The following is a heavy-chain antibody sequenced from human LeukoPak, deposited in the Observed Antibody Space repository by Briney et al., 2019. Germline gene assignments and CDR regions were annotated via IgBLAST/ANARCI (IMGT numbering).Heavy chain of an antibody. V-gene: IGHV1-2*02. D-gene: IGHD6-19*01. Sequence: ASVKVSCKASGYTFTGYYMHWVRQAPGQGLEWMGWINPNSGGTNHAQKFQGRVTMTRDTSISTAYMELSRLRSDDTAAYYCARDGYSSGWYMGEAAFDIWGQGTMVTVSS. J-gene: IGHJ3*02. CDR2: INPNSGGT. CDR1: GYTFTGYY. CDR3: ARDGYSSGWYMGEAAFDI.